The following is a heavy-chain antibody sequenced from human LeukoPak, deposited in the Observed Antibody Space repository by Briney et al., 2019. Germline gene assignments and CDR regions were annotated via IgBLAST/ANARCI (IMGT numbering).Heavy chain of an antibody. V-gene: IGHV3-21*01. CDR1: GFTFSTYS. D-gene: IGHD5-18*01. J-gene: IGHJ4*02. Sequence: PGGSLRLSCAASGFTFSTYSMNWVRQAPGKGLEWVSSISSSSNYRHYADSVKGRFTISRDNSKNSLYLQMNSLRAEDTAVYYCAREDTSLVIAYWGQGTLVTVSS. CDR3: AREDTSLVIAY. CDR2: ISSSSNYR.